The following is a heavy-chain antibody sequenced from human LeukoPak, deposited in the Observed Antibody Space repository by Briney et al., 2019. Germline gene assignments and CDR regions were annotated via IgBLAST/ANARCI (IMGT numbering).Heavy chain of an antibody. CDR3: AKDTRYSGSYGYFDY. J-gene: IGHJ4*02. Sequence: GGSLRLSCSASGFTFSNYWMHWVRQAPGKGLEWVAVISYDGSNKYYADSVKGRFTISRDNSKNTLYLQMNSLRAEDTAVYYCAKDTRYSGSYGYFDYWGQGTLVTVSS. CDR2: ISYDGSNK. D-gene: IGHD1-26*01. V-gene: IGHV3-30*18. CDR1: GFTFSNYW.